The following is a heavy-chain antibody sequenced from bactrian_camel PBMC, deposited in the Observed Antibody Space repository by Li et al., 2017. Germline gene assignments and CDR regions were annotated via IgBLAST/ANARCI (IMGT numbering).Heavy chain of an antibody. J-gene: IGHJ4*01. Sequence: VQLVESGGASVEPGESLRLSCAMSVDTLGTFCVGWFRQAPGKEREGVAAIDSDGSTRYADSVKGRFTISQDNAKNTLYLEMNSLKPEDTALYYCAARDAWRAYSGPRDIPPPEFLYNYWGQGTQVTVS. D-gene: IGHD1*01. CDR2: IDSDGST. V-gene: IGHV3S55*01. CDR3: AARDAWRAYSGPRDIPPPEFLYNY. CDR1: VDTLGTFC.